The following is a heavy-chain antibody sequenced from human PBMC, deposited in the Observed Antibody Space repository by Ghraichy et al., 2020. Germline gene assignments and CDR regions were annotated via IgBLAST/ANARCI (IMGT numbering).Heavy chain of an antibody. J-gene: IGHJ6*02. Sequence: GGSLRLSCAASGFTVSSNYMSWVRQAPGKGLEWVSVIYSDGSTYYADSVKGRFTISRDNSKNTLYLQMNSLRAEDTAVYYCARDRDYYGMDVWGQGTTVTVFS. CDR2: IYSDGST. CDR1: GFTVSSNY. V-gene: IGHV3-53*01. CDR3: ARDRDYYGMDV.